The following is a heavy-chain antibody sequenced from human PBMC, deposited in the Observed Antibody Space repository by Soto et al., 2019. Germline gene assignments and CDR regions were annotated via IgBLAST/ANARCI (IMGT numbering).Heavy chain of an antibody. CDR3: GSGYCTTSPCSGDFQF. D-gene: IGHD2-2*03. V-gene: IGHV1-46*01. J-gene: IGHJ1*01. CDR1: GYKFTTYF. Sequence: QVQLVQSGAELKNPGASVKVACKASGYKFTTYFIHWVRQAPGQGLEWMGMIHPSGDTGYAQKFLGRVTRTIDTSKTTADMELRNLTSEDTAVYFSGSGYCTTSPCSGDFQFWCQGTLVTVSS. CDR2: IHPSGDT.